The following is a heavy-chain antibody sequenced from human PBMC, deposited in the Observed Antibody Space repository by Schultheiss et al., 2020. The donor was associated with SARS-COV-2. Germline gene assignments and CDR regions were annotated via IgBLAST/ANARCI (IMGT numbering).Heavy chain of an antibody. CDR3: AREAIFPSSGGFDP. D-gene: IGHD3-3*01. Sequence: GGSLRLSCAASGFTFSSYAMHWVRQAPGKGLEWVSRINSDGSSTSYADSVKGRFTISRDNAKNTLYLQMNSLRAEDTAVYYCAREAIFPSSGGFDPWGQGTLVTVSS. V-gene: IGHV3-74*01. CDR2: INSDGSST. J-gene: IGHJ5*02. CDR1: GFTFSSYA.